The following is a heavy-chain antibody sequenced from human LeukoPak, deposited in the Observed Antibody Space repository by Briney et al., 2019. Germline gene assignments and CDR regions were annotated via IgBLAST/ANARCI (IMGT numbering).Heavy chain of an antibody. V-gene: IGHV4-34*01. CDR3: ARGRKITFGGVIVIPRLDY. CDR2: INHSGST. J-gene: IGHJ4*02. D-gene: IGHD3-16*02. Sequence: SETLSLTCAVYGGPFSGYYWSWIRQPPGKGLEWIGEINHSGSTNYNPSLKSRVTISVDTSKNQFSLKLSSVTAADTAVYYCARGRKITFGGVIVIPRLDYWGQGTLVTVSS. CDR1: GGPFSGYY.